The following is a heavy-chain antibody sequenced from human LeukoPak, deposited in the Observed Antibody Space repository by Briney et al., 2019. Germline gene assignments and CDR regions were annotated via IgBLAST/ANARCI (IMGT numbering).Heavy chain of an antibody. CDR3: ARHESYDFWSGYTDGMDV. CDR1: GGSISSYY. J-gene: IGHJ6*02. V-gene: IGHV4-59*08. CDR2: IYYSGST. D-gene: IGHD3-3*01. Sequence: SETLSLTCTVSGGSISSYYWSWIRQPPGKELEWIGYIYYSGSTNYNPSLKSRVTISVDTSKNQFSLKLSSVTAADTAVHYCARHESYDFWSGYTDGMDVWGQGTTVTVSS.